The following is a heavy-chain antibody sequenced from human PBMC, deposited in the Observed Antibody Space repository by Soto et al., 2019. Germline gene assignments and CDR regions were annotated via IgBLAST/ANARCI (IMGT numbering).Heavy chain of an antibody. Sequence: QAQLVESGGGLVKPGGSLTLSCAVSGFKVTDYYMSWIRQAPGKGLDWVAMISRSGNTIHYADSVNGRFTISKDNAKNSLYLQMTSLSPEDTAVYYCARGEDVFRYYDMGVWGKGTTVIVSS. D-gene: IGHD3-10*02. CDR3: ARGEDVFRYYDMGV. J-gene: IGHJ6*04. CDR2: ISRSGNTI. V-gene: IGHV3-11*01. CDR1: GFKVTDYY.